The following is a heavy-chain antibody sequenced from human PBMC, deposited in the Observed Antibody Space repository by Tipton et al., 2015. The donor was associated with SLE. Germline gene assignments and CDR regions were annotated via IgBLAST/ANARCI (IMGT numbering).Heavy chain of an antibody. Sequence: GSLRLSCAASGFTFSDYYMSWIRQAPGKGLEWVSYISSSSSYTNYADSVKGRFTISRDNAKNSLYLQMNSLRAEDTALYYCARRGADEAFDIWGQGTMVTVSS. V-gene: IGHV3-11*03. J-gene: IGHJ3*02. CDR1: GFTFSDYY. CDR3: ARRGADEAFDI. CDR2: ISSSSSYT. D-gene: IGHD1-26*01.